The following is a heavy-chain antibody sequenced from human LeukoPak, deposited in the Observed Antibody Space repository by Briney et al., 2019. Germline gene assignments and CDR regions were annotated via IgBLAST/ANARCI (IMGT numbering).Heavy chain of an antibody. D-gene: IGHD3-9*01. CDR3: ARQSSYYDILTGYLAEYFQH. CDR1: RGSINSYY. J-gene: IGHJ1*01. CDR2: IHDSVNT. Sequence: PSETLSLTCTVSRGSINSYYWTWFRQSPGKGLEWIGYIHDSVNTNYNSSLKSRVTISVDTSKNQFSLKLSSVTAADTAVYYCARQSSYYDILTGYLAEYFQHWGQGTLVTVSS. V-gene: IGHV4-59*08.